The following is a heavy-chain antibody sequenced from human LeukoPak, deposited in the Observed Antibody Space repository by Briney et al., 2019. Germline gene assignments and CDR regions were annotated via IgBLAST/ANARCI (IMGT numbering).Heavy chain of an antibody. CDR1: GCTFSSYG. CDR3: ARYFKAVARWDFDY. V-gene: IGHV3-7*01. D-gene: IGHD6-19*01. J-gene: IGHJ4*02. Sequence: PGGSLRLSCAASGCTFSSYGMSWVRQAPGKGLEWVANIKQDGSEKYYVDSLKGRFTIHRDNAKNSLYLQKNSLRAEDTAVYYCARYFKAVARWDFDYWGQGTLVTVSS. CDR2: IKQDGSEK.